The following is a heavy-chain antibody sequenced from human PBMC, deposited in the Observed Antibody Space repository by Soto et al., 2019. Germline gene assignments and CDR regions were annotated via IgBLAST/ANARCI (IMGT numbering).Heavy chain of an antibody. D-gene: IGHD1-20*01. CDR2: IYYSGST. J-gene: IGHJ6*02. CDR1: GGSISSYY. Sequence: QVQLQESGPGLVKPSETLSLTCTVSGGSISSYYWSWIRQPPGKGLEWIGYIYYSGSTNYNPSLKRRSTISVDTSKNQCSLKLSSVTAADTAVYYCARHIKGYYYGMDVWGQGTTVTVSS. V-gene: IGHV4-59*08. CDR3: ARHIKGYYYGMDV.